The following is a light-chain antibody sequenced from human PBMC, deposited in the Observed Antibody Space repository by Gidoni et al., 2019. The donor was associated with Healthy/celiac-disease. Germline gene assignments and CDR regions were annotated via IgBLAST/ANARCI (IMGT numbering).Light chain of an antibody. CDR2: LGS. CDR3: MQALQTPWT. V-gene: IGKV2-28*01. J-gene: IGKJ1*01. Sequence: DIVMTQSPLSLPVTPGEPASTTCRSSQSILHSNGYNYLDWYLQKPGQSPQILIYLGSNRASGVPDRFSGSGSGTDFTLKISRVEAEDVGVYYCMQALQTPWTFGQGTKVEIK. CDR1: QSILHSNGYNY.